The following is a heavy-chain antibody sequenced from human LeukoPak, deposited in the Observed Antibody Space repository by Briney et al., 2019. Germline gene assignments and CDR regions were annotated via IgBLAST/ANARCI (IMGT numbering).Heavy chain of an antibody. V-gene: IGHV3-30*04. J-gene: IGHJ4*02. D-gene: IGHD4-17*01. CDR2: ISYDGSNK. CDR1: GFTFSNYA. CDR3: ARDSYGADY. Sequence: PGRFLRLSCAASGFTFSNYAMHWVRQAPDKGLEWVAVISYDGSNKYFADSVKGRFTISRDNSKNTLYLQMNSLRAEDTAVYYCARDSYGADYWGQGTLVTVSS.